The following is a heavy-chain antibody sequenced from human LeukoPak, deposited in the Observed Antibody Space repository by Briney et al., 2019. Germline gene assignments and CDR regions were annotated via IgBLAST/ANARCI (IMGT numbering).Heavy chain of an antibody. CDR3: ARRNAVARPRNAFDI. V-gene: IGHV5-51*01. CDR1: GYSFTNYW. CDR2: IYPGDSGT. Sequence: GESLKISCQGSGYSFTNYWIGWVRQMPGKGLEWMGIIYPGDSGTRYSPSFQGQVPLSVDKPIRPAYLKWSSLKASDPARYYCARRNAVARPRNAFDIWGQGTMVTVSS. J-gene: IGHJ3*02. D-gene: IGHD6-6*01.